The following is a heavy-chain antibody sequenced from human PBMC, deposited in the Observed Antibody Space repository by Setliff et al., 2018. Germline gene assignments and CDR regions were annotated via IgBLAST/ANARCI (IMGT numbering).Heavy chain of an antibody. CDR2: INPNSGGT. D-gene: IGHD3-22*01. Sequence: ASVKVSCKASGYTSTGYYMHWVRQAPGQGLEWMGWINPNSGGTNYAQKFQGXXXXXXXXXXXXXXXXXXXXXSDDTAVYYCARDRDSSGYPYYFDYWGQGTLVTVSS. CDR3: ARDRDSSGYPYYFDY. V-gene: IGHV1-2*02. J-gene: IGHJ4*02. CDR1: GYTSTGYY.